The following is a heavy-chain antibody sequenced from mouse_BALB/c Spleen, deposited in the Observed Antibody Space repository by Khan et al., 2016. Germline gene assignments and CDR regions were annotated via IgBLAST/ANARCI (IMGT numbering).Heavy chain of an antibody. D-gene: IGHD1-1*01. CDR2: IRSKSNNFAT. J-gene: IGHJ4*01. CDR1: GFTFKTYA. V-gene: IGHV10-1*02. Sequence: EVQLVESGGGLVQPKGSLKLSCAASGFTFKTYAMNWVRQAPGKGLEWIARIRSKSNNFATYYADSVKDRFTISRDDSQNMLFLQMNTLQTEDTAMYYCVRDAYYPYALDYWGQGTSVTVSS. CDR3: VRDAYYPYALDY.